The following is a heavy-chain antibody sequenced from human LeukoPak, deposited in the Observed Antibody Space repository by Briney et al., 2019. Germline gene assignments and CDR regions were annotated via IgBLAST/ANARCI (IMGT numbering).Heavy chain of an antibody. CDR3: ARYSIAVAGKYYFDY. CDR1: GGSISSYY. V-gene: IGHV4-59*01. CDR2: IYYSGST. J-gene: IGHJ4*02. Sequence: KSSETLSLTCTVSGGSISSYYWSWIRQPPGKGLGWIGYIYYSGSTNYNPSLKSRVTISVDTSKNQFSLKLSSVTAADTAVYYCARYSIAVAGKYYFDYWGQGTLVTVSS. D-gene: IGHD6-19*01.